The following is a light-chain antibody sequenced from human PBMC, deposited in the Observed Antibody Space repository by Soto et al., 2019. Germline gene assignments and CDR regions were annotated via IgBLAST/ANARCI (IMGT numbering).Light chain of an antibody. CDR3: QQYGSSHPT. CDR2: GAS. Sequence: EIVLTQSPGTLSLSPGERATLSCRASQSVSSSYVAWYQLKPGQAPRLFIYGASSRATGIPDRFSGSGSGTDFTLSISRLEPEDCAVYYCQQYGSSHPTFGGGTKVEIK. V-gene: IGKV3-20*01. J-gene: IGKJ4*01. CDR1: QSVSSSY.